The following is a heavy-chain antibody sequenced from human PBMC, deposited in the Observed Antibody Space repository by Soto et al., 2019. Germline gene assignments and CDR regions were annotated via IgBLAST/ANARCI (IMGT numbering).Heavy chain of an antibody. CDR2: IDPSGGST. J-gene: IGHJ4*02. CDR3: TRVAKEAVTGNFDY. CDR1: GYTFTSYY. V-gene: IGHV1-46*03. Sequence: QVQLVQSGAEVKKPGASVKVSCKASGYTFTSYYMHWVRQAPGQGLEGMRIIDPSGGSTTYAQKFQGRVTMTSDTSTSTVYMELSSLRSEDTAVYYCTRVAKEAVTGNFDYWGQGTLVTVSS. D-gene: IGHD2-21*02.